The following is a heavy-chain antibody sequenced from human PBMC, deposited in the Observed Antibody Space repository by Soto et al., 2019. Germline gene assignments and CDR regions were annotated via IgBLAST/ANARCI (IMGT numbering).Heavy chain of an antibody. V-gene: IGHV1-69*06. CDR1: GGTFSSYA. D-gene: IGHD3-22*01. Sequence: ASVKVSCKASGGTFSSYAISWVRQAPGQGLEWMGGIIPIFGTANYAQKFQGGVTITADKSTSTAYMELSSLRSEDTAVYYCARVTDYYDSSGYPKWFDPWGQGTLVTVSA. CDR2: IIPIFGTA. CDR3: ARVTDYYDSSGYPKWFDP. J-gene: IGHJ5*02.